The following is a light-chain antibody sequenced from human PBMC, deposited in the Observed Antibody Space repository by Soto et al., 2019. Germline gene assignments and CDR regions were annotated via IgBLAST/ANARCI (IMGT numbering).Light chain of an antibody. J-gene: IGKJ5*01. CDR3: QRAIT. CDR2: GAS. V-gene: IGKV3-20*01. CDR1: QSVSSSY. Sequence: EIALTQSPGTLSLSPLERSALSCRASQSVSSSYLAWYQQKPGQAPRLLIYGASSRATGIPDRFSGSGSGTDFTLTISRLEPEDFAVYYCQRAITFGQGTRLEIK.